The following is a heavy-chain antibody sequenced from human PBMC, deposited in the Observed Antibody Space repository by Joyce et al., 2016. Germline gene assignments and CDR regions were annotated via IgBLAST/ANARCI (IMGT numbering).Heavy chain of an antibody. J-gene: IGHJ3*02. Sequence: QGQLLESGGGLVKPGGSLRLSCAAFGFTFSDYYISWIRQAQGKGLEWVSDISGRSTYTNYADSGKGRITNSRDNAKNSQHLQMNSLRGEDTAVYYCARSAVDGSGRGAFDIWGQGTMVTVSS. CDR3: ARSAVDGSGRGAFDI. CDR2: ISGRSTYT. D-gene: IGHD6-19*01. V-gene: IGHV3-11*03. CDR1: GFTFSDYY.